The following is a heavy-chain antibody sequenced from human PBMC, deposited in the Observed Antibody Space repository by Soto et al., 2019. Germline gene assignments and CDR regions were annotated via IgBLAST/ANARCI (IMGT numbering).Heavy chain of an antibody. CDR3: ARAHYYYGMDV. J-gene: IGHJ6*01. CDR2: IYQSGSS. CDR1: GGFISSGGYS. Sequence: PSETLSLTCGVSGGFISSGGYSWNWIRQPPGKGLEWIGYIYQSGSSYYNPSLKSRVTISIDRSKNQFSLKLSSVTAADTAMYYCARAHYYYGMDVWGQGTTVTVSS. V-gene: IGHV4-30-2*01.